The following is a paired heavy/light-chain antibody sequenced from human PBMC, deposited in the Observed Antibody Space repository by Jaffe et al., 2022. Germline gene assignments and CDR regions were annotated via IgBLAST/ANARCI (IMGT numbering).Light chain of an antibody. J-gene: IGKJ4*01. CDR1: QSLLYTPNNKNY. V-gene: IGKV4-1*01. Sequence: DIVMTQSPDSLAVSLGERATIKCKSSQSLLYTPNNKNYLAWYQQKPGQPPRLLIYWASTRESGVPDRFSGSGSGTDFTLTISSLQAEDVAVYYCQQYYELPEVTFGGGTKVEIK. CDR3: QQYYELPEVT. CDR2: WAS.
Heavy chain of an antibody. CDR3: VRGLYYYDTHPGWFDP. CDR1: GFTFSNYW. D-gene: IGHD3-22*01. V-gene: IGHV3-7*05. CDR2: IKQDGTEK. Sequence: EVQLVESGGGLVQPGGSLRLSCVASGFTFSNYWMSWVRQAPGKGLEWVANIKQDGTEKDYPNSVRDRFTISRDNAENSLFLQMNSLRVEDTAVYYCVRGLYYYDTHPGWFDPWGQGTLVTVSS. J-gene: IGHJ5*02.